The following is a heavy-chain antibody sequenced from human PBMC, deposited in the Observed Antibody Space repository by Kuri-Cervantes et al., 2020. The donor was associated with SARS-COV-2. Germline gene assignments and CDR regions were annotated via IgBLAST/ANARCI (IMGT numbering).Heavy chain of an antibody. CDR2: ISRSGAST. CDR3: AKDYCSSTSCSLYDAFDI. CDR1: GFTFSTYA. Sequence: GESLKISCAASGFTFSTYAMDWVRQAPGKGLEWVSAISRSGASTYYADSVKGRFTISRDNSKNTLYLQMNSLRAEDTAVYYCAKDYCSSTSCSLYDAFDIWGQGTMVTVSS. D-gene: IGHD2-2*01. V-gene: IGHV3-23*01. J-gene: IGHJ3*02.